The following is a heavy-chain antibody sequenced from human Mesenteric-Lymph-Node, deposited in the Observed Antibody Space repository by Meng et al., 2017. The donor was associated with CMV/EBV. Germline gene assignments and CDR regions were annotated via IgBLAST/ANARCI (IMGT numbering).Heavy chain of an antibody. V-gene: IGHV4-61*01. D-gene: IGHD4-11*01. Sequence: SETLSLTCTVSGGSVSTTSYYWSWIRQPPGKRLEWIGYIYYSGNTNYNPSLKSRVTMSLDMSDNQFSLKLRSVTAADTAVYYCATYDYSNSYYYGLDVWGQGTTVTVSS. J-gene: IGHJ6*02. CDR1: GGSVSTTSYY. CDR2: IYYSGNT. CDR3: ATYDYSNSYYYGLDV.